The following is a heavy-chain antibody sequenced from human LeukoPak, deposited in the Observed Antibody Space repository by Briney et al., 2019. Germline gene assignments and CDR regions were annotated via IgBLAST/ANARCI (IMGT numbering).Heavy chain of an antibody. Sequence: PGGSLRLSCSASGSTFSSYTMHWVRQAPGKGLEYVSAISYNGGSTHYADSVKGRFTISRDNSKNTLFLQMSSLRAEDTAMYYCVKGRAGEAGRGFDYWGQGTLVTVSS. CDR1: GSTFSSYT. D-gene: IGHD3-10*01. V-gene: IGHV3-64D*06. CDR3: VKGRAGEAGRGFDY. CDR2: ISYNGGST. J-gene: IGHJ4*02.